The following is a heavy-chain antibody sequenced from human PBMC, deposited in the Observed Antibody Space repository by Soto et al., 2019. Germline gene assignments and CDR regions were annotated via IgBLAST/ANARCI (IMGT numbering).Heavy chain of an antibody. CDR1: GFTFSSYA. V-gene: IGHV3-30-3*01. CDR2: ISYDGSNK. J-gene: IGHJ6*02. CDR3: ARGGGPMDV. Sequence: QVQLVESGGGVVQPGRSLRLSCAASGFTFSSYAMHWVRQAPGKGLEWVAVISYDGSNKYYADSVKGRFTISRDNSKNTLYLQMNSLRAEDTAVYYCARGGGPMDVWGQGTTVTVSS. D-gene: IGHD3-16*01.